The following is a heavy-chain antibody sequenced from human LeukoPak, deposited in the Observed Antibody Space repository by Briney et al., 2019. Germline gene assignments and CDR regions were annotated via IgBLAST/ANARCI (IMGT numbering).Heavy chain of an antibody. Sequence: SETLSLTCTVSGGSIRSSYYYWSWIRQPPGKGLERIGYIYYSGSTNYNPSLKSRVTISVDTSKNQFSLKLSSVTAADTAVYYCASWGLRGYSGYDGHYYYYGMDVWGQGTTVTVSS. D-gene: IGHD5-12*01. CDR3: ASWGLRGYSGYDGHYYYYGMDV. J-gene: IGHJ6*02. V-gene: IGHV4-61*01. CDR2: IYYSGST. CDR1: GGSIRSSYYY.